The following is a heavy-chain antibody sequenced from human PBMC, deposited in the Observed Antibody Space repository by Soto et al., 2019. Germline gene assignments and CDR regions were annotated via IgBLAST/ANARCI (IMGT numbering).Heavy chain of an antibody. CDR2: VNDRGGT. Sequence: QVQLQQWGAGLLKPSETLSLTCAVYGGSVRDYYWSWVRQPPGKGLEWIGEVNDRGGTNYDPSLKSRVTISVDTSKNQFSLRLTSVSAADTAVYYCARRVPVTYYFDYWGRGTPVTVPS. V-gene: IGHV4-34*01. J-gene: IGHJ4*02. CDR3: ARRVPVTYYFDY. CDR1: GGSVRDYY. D-gene: IGHD4-17*01.